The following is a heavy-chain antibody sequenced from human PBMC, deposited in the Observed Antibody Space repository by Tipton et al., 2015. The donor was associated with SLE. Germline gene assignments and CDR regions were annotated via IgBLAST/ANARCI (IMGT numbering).Heavy chain of an antibody. D-gene: IGHD3-10*01. J-gene: IGHJ4*02. CDR3: ARAPGVRVFDY. Sequence: LRLSCTVSGDSISSHYWSWIRQPPGKGLEWIGYIYYSGSTNYNPSLKSRVTISVDTSKNQFSLKLSSVTAADTAVYYCARAPGVRVFDYWGQGPLVTVSS. V-gene: IGHV4-59*11. CDR1: GDSISSHY. CDR2: IYYSGST.